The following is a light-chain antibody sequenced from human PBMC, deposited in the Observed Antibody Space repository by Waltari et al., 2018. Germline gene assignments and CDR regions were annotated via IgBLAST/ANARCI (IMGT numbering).Light chain of an antibody. J-gene: IGLJ3*02. CDR3: SSYASSITPNWV. V-gene: IGLV2-14*01. CDR2: DVN. Sequence: QSALTQPASVSGSPAQSITISSPGTRSHLGGYTYFSWYQQHPGKAPKPMIYDVNKRPSGVSNRFSGSKSGNTASLTISGLQAEDEADYYCSSYASSITPNWVFGGGTKLTVL. CDR1: RSHLGGYTY.